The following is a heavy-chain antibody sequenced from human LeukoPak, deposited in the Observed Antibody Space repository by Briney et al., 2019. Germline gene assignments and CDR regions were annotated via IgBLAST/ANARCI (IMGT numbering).Heavy chain of an antibody. J-gene: IGHJ4*02. D-gene: IGHD3/OR15-3a*01. CDR2: INHSGST. V-gene: IGHV4-34*01. Sequence: PSETLSLTCAAYGGSFSGYYWSWIRQPPGKGLEWIGEINHSGSTNYNPSLKSQVSISIDTSKNQFSLRLTSVTAADTAVYYCARQTGSGLFILPGGQGTLVTVSS. CDR1: GGSFSGYY. CDR3: ARQTGSGLFILP.